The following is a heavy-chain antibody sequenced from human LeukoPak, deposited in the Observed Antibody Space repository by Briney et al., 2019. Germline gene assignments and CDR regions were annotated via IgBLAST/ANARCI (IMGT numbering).Heavy chain of an antibody. Sequence: PGGSLRLSCAASGFTFSSYSMNWVRQAPGKGLEWVSSISSSSSYIYYADSVKGRFTISRDNAKNSLYLQMNSLRAEDTAVYYCARGRGSGYDFDYWGQGTLVTVSS. CDR3: ARGRGSGYDFDY. D-gene: IGHD3-3*01. CDR1: GFTFSSYS. J-gene: IGHJ4*02. CDR2: ISSSSSYI. V-gene: IGHV3-21*01.